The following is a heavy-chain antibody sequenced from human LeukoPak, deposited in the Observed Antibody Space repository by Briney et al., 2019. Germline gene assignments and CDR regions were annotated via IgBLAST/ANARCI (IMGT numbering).Heavy chain of an antibody. J-gene: IGHJ6*02. Sequence: GRSLRLSCAASGFTFSSYGMHWVRQAPGKGLEWVAVISYDGSNKYYADSVKGRFTISRDNSKNTLYLQMNSLRAEDTAVYYCAKDRGYSYGYYYYGMDVWGQGTTVTVSS. CDR3: AKDRGYSYGYYYYGMDV. D-gene: IGHD5-18*01. CDR1: GFTFSSYG. V-gene: IGHV3-30*18. CDR2: ISYDGSNK.